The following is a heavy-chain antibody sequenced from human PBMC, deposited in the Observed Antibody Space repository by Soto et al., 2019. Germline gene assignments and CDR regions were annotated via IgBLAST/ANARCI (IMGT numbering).Heavy chain of an antibody. CDR2: IDHSGST. CDR3: ARGTSIAVAGHGGDY. CDR1: CGSFSGYY. D-gene: IGHD6-19*01. J-gene: IGHJ4*02. V-gene: IGHV4-34*01. Sequence: PSETLSLTCAVYCGSFSGYYWSWIRQPPGKGLEWIGEIDHSGSTNYNPSLKSRVTISVDTSKNQFSLKLSSVTAADTAVYYCARGTSIAVAGHGGDYWGQGTLVTVSS.